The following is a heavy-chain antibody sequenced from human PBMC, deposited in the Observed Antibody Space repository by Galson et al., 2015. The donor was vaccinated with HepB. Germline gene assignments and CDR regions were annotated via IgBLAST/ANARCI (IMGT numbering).Heavy chain of an antibody. J-gene: IGHJ6*03. CDR3: ARDATGVVPAAIEDYYYYYMDV. CDR1: GGTFSSYA. D-gene: IGHD2-2*01. Sequence: SVKVSCKASGGTFSSYAISWVRQAPGQGLEWMGGIIPIFGTANYAQKFQGRVTITADESTSTAYMELSSLRSEDTAVYYCARDATGVVPAAIEDYYYYYMDVWGKGTTVTVSS. CDR2: IIPIFGTA. V-gene: IGHV1-69*13.